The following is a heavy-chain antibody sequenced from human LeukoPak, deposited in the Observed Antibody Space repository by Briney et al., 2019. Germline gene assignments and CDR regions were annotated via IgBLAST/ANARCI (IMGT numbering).Heavy chain of an antibody. D-gene: IGHD3-22*01. CDR1: GFTFSSYG. CDR3: ANPYDSSGYYLDY. J-gene: IGHJ4*02. Sequence: GGSLRLSCAASGFTFSSYGMHWVRQAPGKGLEWVAVISYDGSNKYYADSVKGRFTISRDNSKNTLYLQMNSLRAEDTAVYYCANPYDSSGYYLDYWGQGTLVTVSS. V-gene: IGHV3-30*18. CDR2: ISYDGSNK.